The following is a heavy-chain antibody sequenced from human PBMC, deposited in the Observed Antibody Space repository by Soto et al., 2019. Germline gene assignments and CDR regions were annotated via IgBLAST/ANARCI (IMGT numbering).Heavy chain of an antibody. CDR3: ARHAAPDYDFWSGYYNEVPGWFDP. Sequence: PSETLSLTCTVSGGSISSYYWSWIRQPPGKGLEWIGYIYYSGSTNYNPSLKSRVTISVDTSKNQFSLKLSSVTAADTAVYYCARHAAPDYDFWSGYYNEVPGWFDPWGQGTLVTVSS. J-gene: IGHJ5*02. CDR2: IYYSGST. D-gene: IGHD3-3*01. V-gene: IGHV4-59*08. CDR1: GGSISSYY.